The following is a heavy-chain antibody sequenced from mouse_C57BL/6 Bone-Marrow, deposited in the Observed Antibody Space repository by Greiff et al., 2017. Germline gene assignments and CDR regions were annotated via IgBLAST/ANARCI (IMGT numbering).Heavy chain of an antibody. CDR1: GFTFSSYA. D-gene: IGHD1-1*01. J-gene: IGHJ4*01. CDR2: ISDGGSYT. CDR3: ARGHYYGSSYLYYYAMDY. Sequence: EVKLMESGGGLVKPGGSLKLSCAASGFTFSSYAMSWVRQTPEKRLEWVATISDGGSYTYYPDNVKGRFTISRDNAKNNLYLQMSHLKSEDTAMYYCARGHYYGSSYLYYYAMDYWGQGTSVTVSS. V-gene: IGHV5-4*03.